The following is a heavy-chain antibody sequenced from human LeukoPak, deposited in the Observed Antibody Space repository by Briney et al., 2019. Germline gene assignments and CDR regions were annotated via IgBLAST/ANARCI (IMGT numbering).Heavy chain of an antibody. CDR2: IKQDGSEK. Sequence: GGSLRLSCAASGFTFSSYWMSWVRQAPGKGLEWVANIKQDGSEKYYVDSVKGRFTISRDNAKNSLYLQMNSLRAEDTALYYCARVFSDWNDAPYYFDYWGQGTLVTVSS. J-gene: IGHJ4*02. D-gene: IGHD1-1*01. V-gene: IGHV3-7*03. CDR3: ARVFSDWNDAPYYFDY. CDR1: GFTFSSYW.